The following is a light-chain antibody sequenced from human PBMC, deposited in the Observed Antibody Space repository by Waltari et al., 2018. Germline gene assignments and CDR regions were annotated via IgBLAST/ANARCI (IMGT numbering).Light chain of an antibody. CDR2: DAS. J-gene: IGKJ1*01. CDR3: QMYVRLPVT. Sequence: EIVLTQSPGTLALSPGDSATLSRRASQSVARALAWYQQKPGQAPRLLIHDASSRATGIPDRFSGSGCGTDFSLTISRVEPEDFAVYYCQMYVRLPVTFGQGTKVEVK. V-gene: IGKV3-20*01. CDR1: QSVARA.